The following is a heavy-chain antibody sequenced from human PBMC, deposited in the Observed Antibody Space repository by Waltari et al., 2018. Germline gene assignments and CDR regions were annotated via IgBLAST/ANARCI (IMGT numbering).Heavy chain of an antibody. D-gene: IGHD2-15*01. CDR3: ARSYCSGGSCYEGSTNWFDP. CDR2: TNPNSGGT. CDR1: GYTFTGYH. J-gene: IGHJ5*02. V-gene: IGHV1-2*06. Sequence: QVQLVQSGAEVKKPGASVKVSCKASGYTFTGYHIHWVRQAPGQGLEGMGRTNPNSGGTNDAQKFQCRVTMTRDTSISTAYMDLSRLRSDDTAVYYCARSYCSGGSCYEGSTNWFDPWGQGTLVTVSS.